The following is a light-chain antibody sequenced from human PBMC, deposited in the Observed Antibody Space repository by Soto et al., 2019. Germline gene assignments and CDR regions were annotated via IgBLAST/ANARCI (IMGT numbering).Light chain of an antibody. CDR2: AAS. J-gene: IGKJ2*01. Sequence: DIQMTQSPSSLSASVGDRVTITCRASQSISSYLNWYQQKPGKAPKLLIYAASSLQSGVQSRFSGSGSGTDFTLTISSLQPEDFATYYCQRRYSSPYTFGQGTKLEIK. CDR3: QRRYSSPYT. CDR1: QSISSY. V-gene: IGKV1-39*01.